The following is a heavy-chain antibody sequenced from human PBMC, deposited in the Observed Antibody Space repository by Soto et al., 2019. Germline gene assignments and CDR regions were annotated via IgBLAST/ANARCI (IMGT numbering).Heavy chain of an antibody. CDR2: IIPIFGTA. CDR1: GGTFSSYA. Sequence: SVKVSWKASGGTFSSYAISWVRQAPGQGLEWMGGIIPIFGTANYAQKFQGRVTITADKSTSTAYMELSSLRSEDTAVYYCARVRIVGAIHDAFAIWGQGKIVSV. CDR3: ARVRIVGAIHDAFAI. D-gene: IGHD1-26*01. V-gene: IGHV1-69*06. J-gene: IGHJ3*02.